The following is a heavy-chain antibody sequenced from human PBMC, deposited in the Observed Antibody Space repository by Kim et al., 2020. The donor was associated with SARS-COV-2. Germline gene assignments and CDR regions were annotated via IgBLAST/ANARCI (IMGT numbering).Heavy chain of an antibody. CDR1: GDSVSGNSVA. CDR3: ARQGRKFDI. CDR2: TYYRSKWYN. J-gene: IGHJ3*02. Sequence: SQTLSLTCAISGDSVSGNSVAWNWIRQSPSRGLEWLGRTYYRSKWYNDYAVSVRGRITISPDTSRNQFSLQLNSVTPEDTAVYYCARQGRKFDIWGQGTMVTVSS. V-gene: IGHV6-1*01.